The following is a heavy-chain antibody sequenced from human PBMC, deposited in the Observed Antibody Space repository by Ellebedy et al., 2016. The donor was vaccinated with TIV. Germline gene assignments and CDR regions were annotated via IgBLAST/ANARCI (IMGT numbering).Heavy chain of an antibody. V-gene: IGHV4-4*02. Sequence: MPSETLSLTCAVSGGSISSSNWWSWIRQPPGKGLEWIGEINHSGSTNYNPSLKSPVTVSVDTSKNQFSLKLSSVTAADTAVYYCARAPYDVYRYFDLWGRGTLVTVSS. CDR2: INHSGST. CDR1: GGSISSSNW. J-gene: IGHJ2*01. D-gene: IGHD3-3*01. CDR3: ARAPYDVYRYFDL.